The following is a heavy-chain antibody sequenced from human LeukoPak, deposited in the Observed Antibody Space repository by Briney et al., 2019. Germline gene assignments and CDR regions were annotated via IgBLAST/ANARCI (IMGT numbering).Heavy chain of an antibody. CDR3: AKDRGLGTSWFDY. Sequence: GGSLRLSCAASGFTFSSSGMHWVRQAPGKGLEWVAVISYDGSNKYYADSVKGRFTISRDNSKNTLYLQMTSLRVEDTAVYYCAKDRGLGTSWFDYWGQGSLVTVSS. V-gene: IGHV3-30*18. J-gene: IGHJ4*02. D-gene: IGHD6-6*01. CDR2: ISYDGSNK. CDR1: GFTFSSSG.